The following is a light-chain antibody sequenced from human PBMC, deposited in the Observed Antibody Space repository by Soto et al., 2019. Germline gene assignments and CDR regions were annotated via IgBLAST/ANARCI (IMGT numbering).Light chain of an antibody. CDR1: NSNIGRNT. Sequence: QSVLTQPPSASGTPGQRVTISCSGSNSNIGRNTVNWYQQLPGAAPNLLIYSNNQRPSAVPDRFSGSKSGTSASLAISGLQSEDEADYYCAAWDESPNIPVFGGWTKLTVL. J-gene: IGLJ3*02. V-gene: IGLV1-44*01. CDR2: SNN. CDR3: AAWDESPNIPV.